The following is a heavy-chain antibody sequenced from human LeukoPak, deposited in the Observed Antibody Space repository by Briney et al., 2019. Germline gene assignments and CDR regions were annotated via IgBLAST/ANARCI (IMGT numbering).Heavy chain of an antibody. CDR1: GFIFHDFG. Sequence: GGSLRLSCAASGFIFHDFGMSWVRQAPGKGLQWVSGINWNGVSTAYADSVKGRFTISRDNANNSLYLQIHSLRDEDTAFYYCVRHYNSEYYGWFEYWGRGALVTVSS. V-gene: IGHV3-20*04. CDR2: INWNGVST. J-gene: IGHJ4*02. D-gene: IGHD3-16*01. CDR3: VRHYNSEYYGWFEY.